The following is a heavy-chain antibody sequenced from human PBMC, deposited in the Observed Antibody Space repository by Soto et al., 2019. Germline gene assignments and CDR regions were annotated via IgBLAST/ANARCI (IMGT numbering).Heavy chain of an antibody. Sequence: QVQLVESGGGVVQPGRSLRLSCAASGFTFSSYAMHWVRQAPGKGLEWVAVISYDGSNKYYADSVKGRFTISRDNSKNTLYLQMNSLRAEDTAVYYCARDGDSSGWYVVDYWGQGTLVTVSS. CDR1: GFTFSSYA. CDR3: ARDGDSSGWYVVDY. J-gene: IGHJ4*02. CDR2: ISYDGSNK. D-gene: IGHD6-19*01. V-gene: IGHV3-30-3*01.